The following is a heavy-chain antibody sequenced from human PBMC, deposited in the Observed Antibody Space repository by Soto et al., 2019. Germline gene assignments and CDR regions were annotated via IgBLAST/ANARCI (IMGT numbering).Heavy chain of an antibody. J-gene: IGHJ6*04. CDR1: GLTFTSYG. V-gene: IGHV3-23*01. CDR2: ISGSGGST. Sequence: PGGSLRLSWVASGLTFTSYGMSWVRQAPGKGLEWVSAISGSGGSTYYEDSVKGRFTISRDNSKNTLYLHMNSRRAEDTAVYYCATGTLGSYYYYGMGVWGKGPTVTVSS. CDR3: ATGTLGSYYYYGMGV. D-gene: IGHD1-26*01.